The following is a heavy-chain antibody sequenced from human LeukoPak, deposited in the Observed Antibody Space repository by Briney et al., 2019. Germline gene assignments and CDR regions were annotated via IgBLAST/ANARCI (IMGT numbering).Heavy chain of an antibody. Sequence: GGSLRLSCAASGFTFSSYSMNWVRQAPGKGLEWVSSISRSSTYIYYADSVKGRFTISRDNAKNSLYLQMNSLRAEDTAVYYCARAIGSYYPYFDYWGQGTLVTVSS. CDR1: GFTFSSYS. CDR3: ARAIGSYYPYFDY. J-gene: IGHJ4*02. D-gene: IGHD1-26*01. CDR2: ISRSSTYI. V-gene: IGHV3-21*01.